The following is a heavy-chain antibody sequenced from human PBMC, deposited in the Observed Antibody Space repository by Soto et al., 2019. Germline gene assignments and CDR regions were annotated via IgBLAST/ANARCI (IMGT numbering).Heavy chain of an antibody. V-gene: IGHV1-18*01. J-gene: IGHJ4*02. Sequence: ASVKVSCKASGYTFTIYGFSWVRQAPGLGLEWMGWISAYGDTSYAQKFQGRVTMTTDTSTSTAYMELRSLISDDTAAYYCAREGQLGYWGQGTLVTVSS. CDR1: GYTFTIYG. CDR2: ISAYGDT. D-gene: IGHD6-6*01. CDR3: AREGQLGY.